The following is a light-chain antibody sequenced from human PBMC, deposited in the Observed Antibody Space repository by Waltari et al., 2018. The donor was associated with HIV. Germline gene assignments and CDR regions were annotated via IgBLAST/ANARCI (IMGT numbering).Light chain of an antibody. CDR3: HQYDNWPPWT. CDR1: QSVSSN. Sequence: EVVMTQSPATLSVSPGERATLSCRASQSVSSNLAWYQQKPDQAPRLLIYGASTRASGIPARFSGSGSGTEFTLTISSLQSEDFAVYYCHQYDNWPPWTFGQVTKVEIK. J-gene: IGKJ1*01. V-gene: IGKV3-15*01. CDR2: GAS.